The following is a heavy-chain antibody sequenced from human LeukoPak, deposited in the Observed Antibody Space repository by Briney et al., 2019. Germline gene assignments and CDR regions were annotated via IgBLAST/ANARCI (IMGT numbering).Heavy chain of an antibody. D-gene: IGHD2-2*01. CDR3: ARDREDIVLLPGAKRKTWYFDY. CDR1: GGLISSGSYY. Sequence: SETLSLTCTVSGGLISSGSYYWSWIRQPAGKGLECVGRMYTSGSTNYNPSLKSRVTISVDTSKNQFSLKLNSVTAADTAVYYCARDREDIVLLPGAKRKTWYFDYWGQGTLVTVSS. J-gene: IGHJ4*02. V-gene: IGHV4-61*02. CDR2: MYTSGST.